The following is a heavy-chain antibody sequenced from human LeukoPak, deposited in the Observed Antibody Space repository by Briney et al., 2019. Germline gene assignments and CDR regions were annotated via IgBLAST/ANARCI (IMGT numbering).Heavy chain of an antibody. D-gene: IGHD2-2*01. J-gene: IGHJ6*02. V-gene: IGHV3-21*01. CDR1: GFTFSSYS. CDR2: ISSSSSYI. CDR3: AREGYCSSTSCYGSYYYYGMDV. Sequence: PGGSLRLSCAASGFTFSSYSMNWVRQAPGKGLEWVSSISSSSSYIYYADSVKGRFTISRDNAKNSLYLQMNSLRAEDTAVYYCAREGYCSSTSCYGSYYYYGMDVWGQGTTVTVSS.